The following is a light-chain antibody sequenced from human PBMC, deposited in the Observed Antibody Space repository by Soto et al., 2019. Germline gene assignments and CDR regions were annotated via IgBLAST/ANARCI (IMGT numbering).Light chain of an antibody. V-gene: IGKV3-20*01. Sequence: ILLTQSPCTLALSPGERATLSCKTSQSRGSNFLAWYQHKPGHAPSLLIYASSNRATGIPDRLSGSASGTDFTLTINRLEPEDFAVYYCQLYGISPHFGQGTRLEIK. CDR1: QSRGSNF. CDR3: QLYGISPH. J-gene: IGKJ5*01. CDR2: ASS.